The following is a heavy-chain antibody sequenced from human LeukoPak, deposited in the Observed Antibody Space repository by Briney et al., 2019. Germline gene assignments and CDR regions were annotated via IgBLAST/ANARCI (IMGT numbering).Heavy chain of an antibody. D-gene: IGHD3-3*01. Sequence: PGGSLRLSCAAPGFTFSSYSMNWVRQAPGKGLEWVSFISSSSSYIYYADSVKGRFTISRDNAKNSLYLQMNSLRAEDTAVYYCARDQNDFWSGLDSPVDYWGQGTLVTVSS. V-gene: IGHV3-21*01. J-gene: IGHJ4*02. CDR1: GFTFSSYS. CDR2: ISSSSSYI. CDR3: ARDQNDFWSGLDSPVDY.